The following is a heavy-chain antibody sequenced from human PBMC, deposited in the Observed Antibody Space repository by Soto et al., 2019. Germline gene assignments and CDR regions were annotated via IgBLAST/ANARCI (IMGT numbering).Heavy chain of an antibody. Sequence: QVQLVQSGAAVKKPGASVKVSCKASGYTFISYGISWVRQAPGQGLEWMGWISGYNGYTNYAQELQGRVTMTTDTSTSTAYMELSSLRSDDTAVYYCAREGLPYYLDFWGQGTLVSVSS. CDR3: AREGLPYYLDF. J-gene: IGHJ4*02. CDR1: GYTFISYG. CDR2: ISGYNGYT. V-gene: IGHV1-18*01.